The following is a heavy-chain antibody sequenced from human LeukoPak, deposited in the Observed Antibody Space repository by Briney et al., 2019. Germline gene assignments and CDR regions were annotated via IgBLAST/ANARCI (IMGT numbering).Heavy chain of an antibody. CDR2: INHSGST. D-gene: IGHD3-22*01. CDR3: ARSQYYYDSSGYQNFDY. Sequence: PSETLSLTCAVYGGSFSGYYWSWIRQPPGKGLEWIGEINHSGSTNYNPSLKSRVTISVDTSKNQFSLKLSSVTAADTAVYYCARSQYYYDSSGYQNFDYWGQGTLVTVSS. V-gene: IGHV4-34*01. J-gene: IGHJ4*02. CDR1: GGSFSGYY.